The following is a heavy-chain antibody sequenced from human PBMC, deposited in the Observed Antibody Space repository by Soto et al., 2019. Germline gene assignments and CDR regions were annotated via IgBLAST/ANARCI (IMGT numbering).Heavy chain of an antibody. CDR3: ARTSIAAPRYYGMDV. J-gene: IGHJ6*02. Sequence: SETLSLTCTVSGGSISSSSYYWGWIRQPPGKGLEWIGSIYYSGSTYYNPSLKSRVTISVDTSKNQFSLKLSSVTAADTAVYYCARTSIAAPRYYGMDVWGQGTTVT. CDR1: GGSISSSSYY. CDR2: IYYSGST. D-gene: IGHD6-6*01. V-gene: IGHV4-39*01.